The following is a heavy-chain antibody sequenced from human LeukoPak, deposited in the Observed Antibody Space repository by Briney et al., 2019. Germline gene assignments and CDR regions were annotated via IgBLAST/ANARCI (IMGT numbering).Heavy chain of an antibody. CDR1: GFTFSSYA. J-gene: IGHJ6*02. CDR2: ISYDGSNK. Sequence: GGSLRLSCAASGFTFSSYAMHWVRQAPGKGLEWVAGISYDGSNKYYADSVKGRFTISRDNSKNTLYLQMNSLRAEDTAVYYCARAYHYYDSSGYGYNYYYGMDVWGQGTTVTVSS. V-gene: IGHV3-30-3*01. CDR3: ARAYHYYDSSGYGYNYYYGMDV. D-gene: IGHD3-22*01.